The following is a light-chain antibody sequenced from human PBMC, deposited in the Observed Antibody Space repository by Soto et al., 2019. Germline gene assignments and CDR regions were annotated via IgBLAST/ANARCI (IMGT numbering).Light chain of an antibody. J-gene: IGKJ2*01. CDR3: QQRSNWPPMYT. V-gene: IGKV3-11*01. Sequence: EIVLTQSPATLSLSPGERATLSCRASQRVSSYLAWYQPKPGQAPRLLIYDASHRATGIPARFSGSGSGTDFTLAISSLEPEDFAVYYCQQRSNWPPMYTFGQGTKLEIK. CDR1: QRVSSY. CDR2: DAS.